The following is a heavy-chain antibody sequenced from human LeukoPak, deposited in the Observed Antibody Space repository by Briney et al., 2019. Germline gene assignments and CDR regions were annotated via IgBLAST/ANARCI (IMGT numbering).Heavy chain of an antibody. Sequence: SETLSLTCTVSGASMKSYYWSWIRQPPGKGLEWIGYIFYSEDTNYNPSLKSRVTLSVDTSKNQFSLNLRSVTAADTAVYYCARQPYMLGAYYFDYWDQGTLVTVSS. CDR1: GASMKSYY. J-gene: IGHJ4*02. CDR2: IFYSEDT. D-gene: IGHD1-26*01. V-gene: IGHV4-59*08. CDR3: ARQPYMLGAYYFDY.